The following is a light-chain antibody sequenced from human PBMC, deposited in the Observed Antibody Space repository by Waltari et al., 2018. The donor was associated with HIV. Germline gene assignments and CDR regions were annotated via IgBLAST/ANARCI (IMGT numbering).Light chain of an antibody. J-gene: IGLJ3*02. V-gene: IGLV4-69*01. CDR3: QTWDTGIQV. CDR2: LNSDGSP. Sequence: QLVLTQSPSVSASLGASVKLTCTLSSGHSHYAIAWQQQQPEKGPRYLMKLNSDGSPNKVDGIPDRFSASSSGAARYLTISSLQSDDEADYYCQTWDTGIQVFGGGTKLTVL. CDR1: SGHSHYA.